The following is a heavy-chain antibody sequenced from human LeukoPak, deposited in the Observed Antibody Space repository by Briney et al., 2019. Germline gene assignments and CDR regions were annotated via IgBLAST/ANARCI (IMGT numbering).Heavy chain of an antibody. D-gene: IGHD2-2*01. V-gene: IGHV3-74*01. Sequence: GGSLRLSCAASGFTFSSYWMHWVRQAPGKGLVWVSRINSDGSSTSYADSVKGRFTISRDNAKNTLYLQMNSLRAEDTAVYYCGRGDIVVVPAAHYYYMDVWGKGTTVTVSS. CDR2: INSDGSST. CDR3: GRGDIVVVPAAHYYYMDV. CDR1: GFTFSSYW. J-gene: IGHJ6*03.